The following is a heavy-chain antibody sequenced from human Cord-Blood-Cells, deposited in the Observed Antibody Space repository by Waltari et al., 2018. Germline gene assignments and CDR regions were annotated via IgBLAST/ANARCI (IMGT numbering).Heavy chain of an antibody. J-gene: IGHJ4*02. CDR1: GFTFTSSA. D-gene: IGHD3-3*01. CDR2: IVVGSANT. Sequence: QMQLVQSGPEVKKPGTSVKVSCRASGFTFTSSAVQWVRQARGERLEWIGWIVVGSANTNYAQKFQERVTITMDMSTSTDYMDLRSMRSEDTAVYYCAASYDFWSGYYPPHYWGQGTLVTVSS. CDR3: AASYDFWSGYYPPHY. V-gene: IGHV1-58*01.